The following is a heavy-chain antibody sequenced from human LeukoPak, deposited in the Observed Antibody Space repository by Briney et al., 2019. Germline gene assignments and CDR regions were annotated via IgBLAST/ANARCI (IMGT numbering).Heavy chain of an antibody. Sequence: GGSLRLSCAASGFTFSDYYMSWIRQAPGKGLEWISYIYSGSSTIYYAESVKGRFTVSRDNAKDSLYLQMNSLRAEDTAVYYCARGVLNRYLDYWGQGILVTVSS. CDR3: ARGVLNRYLDY. D-gene: IGHD1-14*01. J-gene: IGHJ4*02. V-gene: IGHV3-11*01. CDR2: IYSGSSTI. CDR1: GFTFSDYY.